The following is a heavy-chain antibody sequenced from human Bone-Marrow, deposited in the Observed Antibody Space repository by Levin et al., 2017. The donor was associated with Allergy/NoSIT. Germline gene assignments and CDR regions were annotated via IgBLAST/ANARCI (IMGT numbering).Heavy chain of an antibody. CDR1: GGSISSGDYS. CDR3: AVGHSDRATYSEGRFDP. D-gene: IGHD2-15*01. V-gene: IGHV4-30-2*01. J-gene: IGHJ5*02. CDR2: IYQNGNT. Sequence: SETLSLTCAVSGGSISSGDYSWNWIRQPPGKGLEWIGYIYQNGNTYDNPSLRSRLTISVDRSKNQFSLKLTSVTAADTAGYYCAVGHSDRATYSEGRFDPWGQGVLVTVSS.